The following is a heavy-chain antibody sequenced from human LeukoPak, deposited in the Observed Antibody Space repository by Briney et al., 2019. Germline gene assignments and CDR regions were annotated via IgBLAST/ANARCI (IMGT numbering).Heavy chain of an antibody. D-gene: IGHD1-1*01. J-gene: IGHJ4*02. V-gene: IGHV4-39*01. CDR2: IYYSGST. Sequence: PSETLSLTCTVTGGSISSSSYYWGWIRQPPGKGLEWIGSIYYSGSTYYNPSLKSRVTISVDTSKNQFSLKLSSVTAADTAVYYSAPLDVENYYFDYWGQGTLVTVSS. CDR1: GGSISSSSYY. CDR3: APLDVENYYFDY.